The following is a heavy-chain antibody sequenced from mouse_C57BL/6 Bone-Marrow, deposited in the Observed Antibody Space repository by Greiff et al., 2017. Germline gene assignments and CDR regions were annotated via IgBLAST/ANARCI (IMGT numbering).Heavy chain of an antibody. Sequence: EVMLVESGEGLVKPGGSLKLSCAASGFTFSSYAMSWVRQTPEKRLAWVAYISSGGDYIYYADTVKGRFTISSANARNTLYLQMSSLKSEDTAMYYCTVISWFAYWGQGTLVTVSA. CDR2: ISSGGDYI. D-gene: IGHD2-13*01. J-gene: IGHJ3*01. CDR3: TVISWFAY. V-gene: IGHV5-9-1*02. CDR1: GFTFSSYA.